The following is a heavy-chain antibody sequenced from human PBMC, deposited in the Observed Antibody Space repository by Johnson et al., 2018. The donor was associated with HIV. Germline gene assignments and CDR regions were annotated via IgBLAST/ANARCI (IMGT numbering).Heavy chain of an antibody. CDR2: IYSDGGT. CDR1: GFTFSSYA. V-gene: IGHV3-NL1*01. D-gene: IGHD3-16*01. CDR3: AKWGLGGAPKGAFDI. J-gene: IGHJ3*02. Sequence: QVQLVESGGGVVQPGRSLRLSCAASGFTFSSYAMHWVRQAPGKGLEWVAVIYSDGGTYYADSVQGRFTLSRDNSQNTLYLKMNSLRAEDTAVYYCAKWGLGGAPKGAFDIWGQGTMVTVSS.